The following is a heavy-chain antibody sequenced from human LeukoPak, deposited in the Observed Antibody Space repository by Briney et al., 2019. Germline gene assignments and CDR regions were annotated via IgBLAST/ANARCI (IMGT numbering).Heavy chain of an antibody. D-gene: IGHD3-22*01. CDR2: MNPNSGNT. CDR1: GYTFTSYD. J-gene: IGHJ5*02. CDR3: AREGMVYDSSGYFYNRFDP. Sequence: ASVKVSCKASGYTFTSYDINWVRQATGQGLEWMGWMNPNSGNTGYAQKFQGRVTITRNTSISTAYMELSSLRSEDTAVYYCAREGMVYDSSGYFYNRFDPWGQGTLVTVSS. V-gene: IGHV1-8*03.